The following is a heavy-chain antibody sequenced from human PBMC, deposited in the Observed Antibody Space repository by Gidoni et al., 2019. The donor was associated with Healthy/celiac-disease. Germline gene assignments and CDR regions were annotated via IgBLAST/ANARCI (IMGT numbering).Heavy chain of an antibody. D-gene: IGHD2-15*01. V-gene: IGHV3-33*01. J-gene: IGHJ6*02. CDR1: GFTFSSYG. CDR2: IWYDGSNK. Sequence: QVQLVESGGGVVQPGRSLRLSCAASGFTFSSYGMHWVRQAPGKGLEWVAVIWYDGSNKYYADSVKGRFTTSRDNSKNTLYLQMNSLRAEDTAVYYCARLQNNCSGGSCYSTKTAIGGMDVWGQGTTVTVSS. CDR3: ARLQNNCSGGSCYSTKTAIGGMDV.